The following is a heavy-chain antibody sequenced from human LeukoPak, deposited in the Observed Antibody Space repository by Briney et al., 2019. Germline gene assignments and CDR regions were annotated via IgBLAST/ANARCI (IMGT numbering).Heavy chain of an antibody. CDR2: ISSSGSTI. CDR3: ARGTAVQMVYDYGMDV. Sequence: PGGPLSLSSAASGFTSSYYYMSWLRQAPGKGLEWVFYISSSGSTIYYAYSVKGRFTISRDNAKNSLYLQMNSLRAEDTAVYYCARGTAVQMVYDYGMDVWGQGTTVTVSS. D-gene: IGHD2-8*01. V-gene: IGHV3-11*01. J-gene: IGHJ6*02. CDR1: GFTSSYYY.